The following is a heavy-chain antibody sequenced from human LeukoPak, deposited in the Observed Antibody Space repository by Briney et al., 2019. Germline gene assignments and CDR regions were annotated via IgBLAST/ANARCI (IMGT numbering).Heavy chain of an antibody. V-gene: IGHV3-7*03. J-gene: IGHJ4*02. CDR1: GFTFSSYW. Sequence: GGSLRLSCAASGFTFSSYWMSWVRQAPGKGLEWVANINKDGGEKYYVDSVKGRFTISRDNAKNSLYLQVNSLRADDTAVYYCVKDSPPRYSGSPPAYWGQGTLVTVSS. CDR3: VKDSPPRYSGSPPAY. D-gene: IGHD1-26*01. CDR2: INKDGGEK.